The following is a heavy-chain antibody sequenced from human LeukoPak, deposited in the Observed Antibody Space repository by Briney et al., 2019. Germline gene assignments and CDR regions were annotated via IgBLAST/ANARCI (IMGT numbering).Heavy chain of an antibody. D-gene: IGHD4-23*01. J-gene: IGHJ4*02. CDR2: ISSSSSTI. CDR3: AKANGGNNARFDY. CDR1: GSTFSSYS. V-gene: IGHV3-48*01. Sequence: GGSLRLSCAASGSTFSSYSMNWVRQAPGKGLEWVSYISSSSSTIYYADSVKGRFTISRDNAKNSLYLQMNSLRAEDTAVYYCAKANGGNNARFDYWGQGTLVSVSS.